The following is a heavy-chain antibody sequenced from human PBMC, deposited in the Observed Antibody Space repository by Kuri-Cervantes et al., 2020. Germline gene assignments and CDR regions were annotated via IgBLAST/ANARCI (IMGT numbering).Heavy chain of an antibody. CDR3: ARDHVMITFGGDIPFTEDY. CDR2: IIPIFGTT. Sequence: SVKVSCKAFGGTFSRYAISWVRQAPGQGLEWMGGIIPIFGTTNYTQKFQGRVTMTTDTSTSTAYMELRSLRSDDTAVYYCARDHVMITFGGDIPFTEDYWGQGTLVTVSS. CDR1: GGTFSRYA. D-gene: IGHD3-16*02. V-gene: IGHV1-69*05. J-gene: IGHJ4*02.